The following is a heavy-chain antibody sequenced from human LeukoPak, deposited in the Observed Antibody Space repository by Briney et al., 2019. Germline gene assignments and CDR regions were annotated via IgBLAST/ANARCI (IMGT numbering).Heavy chain of an antibody. CDR1: GYTFTSYG. Sequence: GASVKVSCKASGYTFTSYGISWVRQAPGQGLEWMGWISAYNGNTHYAQKFQGRVTMTTDTSTSTAHMELRTLRSDDAAVYYCARFRQIGGVNWFDPWGQGTLVTVSS. J-gene: IGHJ5*02. V-gene: IGHV1-18*01. CDR2: ISAYNGNT. CDR3: ARFRQIGGVNWFDP. D-gene: IGHD2-8*01.